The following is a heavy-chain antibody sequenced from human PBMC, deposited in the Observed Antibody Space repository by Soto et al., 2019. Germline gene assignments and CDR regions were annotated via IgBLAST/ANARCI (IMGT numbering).Heavy chain of an antibody. CDR3: AKDLRYYYGSGSYYNPSVYYYYYMDV. CDR1: GFTFSSYA. V-gene: IGHV3-23*01. Sequence: GGSLRLSCAAXGFTFSSYAMSWVRQAPGKGLEWVSAISGSGGSTYYADSVKGRFTISRDNSKNTLYLQMNSLRAEDTAVYYSAKDLRYYYGSGSYYNPSVYYYYYMDVWGKGTTVTVSS. D-gene: IGHD3-10*01. CDR2: ISGSGGST. J-gene: IGHJ6*03.